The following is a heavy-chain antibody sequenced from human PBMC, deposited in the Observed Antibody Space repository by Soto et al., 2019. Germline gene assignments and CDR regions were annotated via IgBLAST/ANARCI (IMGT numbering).Heavy chain of an antibody. CDR2: IIPILDVA. CDR1: GGTFRTYT. Sequence: QVQLVQSGAEVTRPGSSVKVSCQTSGGTFRTYTINWVRQAPGQGLEWMGRIIPILDVATYAQKFQGRVTITADKSTSTADMELRSLRSEDPAVYYCARSIQEDIRVAGPKDISFDPWGQGTLGTVSS. V-gene: IGHV1-69*02. CDR3: ARSIQEDIRVAGPKDISFDP. J-gene: IGHJ5*02. D-gene: IGHD6-19*01.